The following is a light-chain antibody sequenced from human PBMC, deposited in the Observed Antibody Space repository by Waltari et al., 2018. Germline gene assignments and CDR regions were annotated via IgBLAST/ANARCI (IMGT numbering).Light chain of an antibody. V-gene: IGKV1-39*01. CDR3: QQSYTVAFT. J-gene: IGKJ2*01. CDR2: TAS. CDR1: ESITNS. Sequence: DLQMTQSPSSLSASVGTGVRITCRASESITNSLNWYQQKPGKAPKLLIHTASSLQSWVPSRFSGRGSGTEFTLTISGLQPGDVATYYCQQSYTVAFTFGPGTKLEI.